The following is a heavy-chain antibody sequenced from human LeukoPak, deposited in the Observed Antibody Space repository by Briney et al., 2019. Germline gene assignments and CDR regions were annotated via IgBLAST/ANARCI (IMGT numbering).Heavy chain of an antibody. D-gene: IGHD2-2*01. CDR1: GFTFNNYG. CDR3: AKGPLRGTAAAIDY. J-gene: IGHJ4*02. V-gene: IGHV3-30*18. Sequence: GGSLRLSCAASGFTFNNYGMHWVRQTPGKGLEWVAVISYDGRNKHYPDSVKGRFTISRDISTDTLWLQMDSLRTEDTAVYYCAKGPLRGTAAAIDYWGQGTLVTVSS. CDR2: ISYDGRNK.